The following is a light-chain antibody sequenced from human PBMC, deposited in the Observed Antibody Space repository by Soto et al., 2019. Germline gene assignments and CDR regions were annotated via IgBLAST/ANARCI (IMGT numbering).Light chain of an antibody. CDR1: QSLLHSNGYNY. CDR3: MDALQTPYT. J-gene: IGKJ2*01. CDR2: LGS. V-gene: IGKV2-28*01. Sequence: DLVMTQSPLSLPVSPGEPASICCRPSQSLLHSNGYNYLDWYLQKPGQSPQLLIYLGSNRASGVPDRFSGSGSGTDFTLKISRVEAEDVGVYYCMDALQTPYTFGLGTKLEIK.